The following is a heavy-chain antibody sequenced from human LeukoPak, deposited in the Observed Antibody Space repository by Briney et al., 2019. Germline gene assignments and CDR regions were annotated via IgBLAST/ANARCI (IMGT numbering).Heavy chain of an antibody. CDR3: AXXXXDTAMAPFDY. CDR2: IYSGGST. CDR1: GFTVSSNY. D-gene: IGHD5-18*01. V-gene: IGHV3-66*01. J-gene: IGHJ4*02. Sequence: GGSLRLSCAASGFTVSSNYMSWVRQAPGKGLEWVSVIYSGGSTYYADSVKGRFTISRDNSKNTLYLQMNSLRAEDTAVYYCAXXXXDTAMAPFDYWGQGTLVTVSS.